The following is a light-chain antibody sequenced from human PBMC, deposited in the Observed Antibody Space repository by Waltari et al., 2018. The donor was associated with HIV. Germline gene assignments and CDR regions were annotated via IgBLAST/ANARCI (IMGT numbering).Light chain of an antibody. CDR3: CSFAGTYTI. J-gene: IGLJ2*01. Sequence: QSALTQPRSVSGSPGPSVTISCTGTYRDVGDFNYVSWYQQHPGKAPKLMIYDVSQRPSGVPDRFSGSKSGNTASLTISGLQADDDADYYCCSFAGTYTIFGGGTKLTVL. V-gene: IGLV2-11*01. CDR2: DVS. CDR1: YRDVGDFNY.